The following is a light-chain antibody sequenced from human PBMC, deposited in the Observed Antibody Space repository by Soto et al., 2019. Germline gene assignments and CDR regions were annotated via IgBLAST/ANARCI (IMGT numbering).Light chain of an antibody. CDR3: AAWDDSAFGVV. CDR2: TNN. J-gene: IGLJ2*01. CDR1: SSNIGSHI. V-gene: IGLV1-44*01. Sequence: QSVLTQPPSASGAPGQRVTISCSGSSSNIGSHIVNWYQQVPGTAPKLLIYTNNQRPSGVPDRFSGSKSGTSASLAISGLQSEDEADYYCAAWDDSAFGVVFDGGTKLTVL.